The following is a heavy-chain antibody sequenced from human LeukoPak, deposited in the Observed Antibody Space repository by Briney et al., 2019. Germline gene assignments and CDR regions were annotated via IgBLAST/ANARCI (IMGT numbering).Heavy chain of an antibody. CDR2: ISSSSSYI. CDR3: AREPRDYYVSSGGGY. V-gene: IGHV3-21*01. D-gene: IGHD3-22*01. J-gene: IGHJ4*02. CDR1: GFTFSSYS. Sequence: GGSLRLSCAASGFTFSSYSMNWVRQAPGKGLEWVSSISSSSSYIYYADSVKGRFTISRDNAKNSLYLQMNSLRAEDTAVYYCAREPRDYYVSSGGGYWGQGTLVTVSS.